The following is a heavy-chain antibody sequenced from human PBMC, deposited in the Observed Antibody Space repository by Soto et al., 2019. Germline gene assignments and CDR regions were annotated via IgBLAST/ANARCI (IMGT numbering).Heavy chain of an antibody. CDR2: IIPILGIA. Sequence: QVQLVQSGAEVKKPGSSVKVSCKASGGTFSSYSISWVRQAPGQGLEWMGRIIPILGIANYAQKLQGRVRXXAXXSTSTAYMELSSLRSEDTAVYYCARGAAGIAVAGPSDYFDYWGQGTLVTVSS. V-gene: IGHV1-69*02. D-gene: IGHD6-19*01. J-gene: IGHJ4*02. CDR1: GGTFSSYS. CDR3: ARGAAGIAVAGPSDYFDY.